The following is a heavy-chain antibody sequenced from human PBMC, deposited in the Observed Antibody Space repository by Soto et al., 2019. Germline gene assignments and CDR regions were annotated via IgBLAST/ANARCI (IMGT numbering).Heavy chain of an antibody. CDR1: GGSISSSSYY. CDR3: ARPPPYDFWSGYSGNDAFDI. CDR2: IYYSGST. J-gene: IGHJ3*02. D-gene: IGHD3-3*01. Sequence: QLQLQESGPGLVKPSETLSLTCTVSGGSISSSSYYWGWIRQPPGKGLEWIGSIYYSGSTYYNPSLKSRVTISVDTSKNQFSLKLSSVTAADTAVYYCARPPPYDFWSGYSGNDAFDIWGQGTMVTVSS. V-gene: IGHV4-39*01.